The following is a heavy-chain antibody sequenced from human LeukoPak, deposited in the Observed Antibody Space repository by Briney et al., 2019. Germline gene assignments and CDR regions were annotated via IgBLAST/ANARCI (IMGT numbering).Heavy chain of an antibody. J-gene: IGHJ4*02. CDR3: ARGAGDGYNPALFDY. Sequence: SETLSLTCTVSGGSISSVGYYCTWIRQHPGKGLEWIGDIYYSGTTYYNPSLKSRLTVSVDMSKNQFSLTLSSVTAADTAVYYCARGAGDGYNPALFDYWGQGTLVTVSS. D-gene: IGHD5-24*01. CDR1: GGSISSVGYY. V-gene: IGHV4-31*03. CDR2: IYYSGTT.